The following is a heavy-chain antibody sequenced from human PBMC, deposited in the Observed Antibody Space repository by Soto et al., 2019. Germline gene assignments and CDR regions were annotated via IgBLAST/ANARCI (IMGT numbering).Heavy chain of an antibody. V-gene: IGHV3-23*01. Sequence: SGGSLRLSCAPSGFTFSSYAMSWVRQAPGKGPESVSGFGGSGDTTYYADFVKGRFTMPRDNSQNTVYLQRNSLRAEDTAVYYCAKVPTIYCSSTSCQNYYYYGMDVWGQGTTVTVSS. CDR2: FGGSGDTT. CDR3: AKVPTIYCSSTSCQNYYYYGMDV. J-gene: IGHJ6*02. CDR1: GFTFSSYA. D-gene: IGHD2-2*01.